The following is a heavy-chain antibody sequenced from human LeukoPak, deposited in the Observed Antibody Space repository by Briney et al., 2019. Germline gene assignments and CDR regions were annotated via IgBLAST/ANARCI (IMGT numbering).Heavy chain of an antibody. Sequence: PGGSLRLSCAASGFTFSSHSMNWVRQAPGKGLEWVSSISSSSSYIYYADSVKGRFTISRHNAKNSLYLQMNSLRAEDTAVYYCAKVLPIYFSPSSWFDPWGQGTLVTVSS. D-gene: IGHD3-3*01. V-gene: IGHV3-21*04. CDR1: GFTFSSHS. J-gene: IGHJ5*02. CDR2: ISSSSSYI. CDR3: AKVLPIYFSPSSWFDP.